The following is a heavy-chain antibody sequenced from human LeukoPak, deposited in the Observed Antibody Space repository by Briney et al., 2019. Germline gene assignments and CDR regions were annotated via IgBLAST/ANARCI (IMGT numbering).Heavy chain of an antibody. CDR1: GYTFTSYA. CDR2: INAGNGNT. CDR3: ARAHPPESYYYYGMDV. J-gene: IGHJ6*02. V-gene: IGHV1-3*01. Sequence: ASVKVSCKASGYTFTSYAMHWVRQAPGQRLEWMGWINAGNGNTKYSQKFQGRVTITRDTSASTAYMELSSLRSEDTAVYYCARAHPPESYYYYGMDVWGQGTTVTVSS.